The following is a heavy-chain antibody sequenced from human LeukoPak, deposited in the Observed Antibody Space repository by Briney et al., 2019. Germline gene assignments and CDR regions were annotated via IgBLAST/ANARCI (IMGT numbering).Heavy chain of an antibody. CDR1: GFAFSTYP. CDR3: ARESYSDTAGGWLDP. V-gene: IGHV3-30-3*01. CDR2: ISYDGNNK. Sequence: GGSLRLSCAASGFAFSTYPMHWVRQAPGKGLEWVTVISYDGNNKYFADSVKGRFTIYRDNSKNTLYLQLNSLRIEDTAIYYCARESYSDTAGGWLDPWGQGTLVTVSS. J-gene: IGHJ5*02. D-gene: IGHD3-22*01.